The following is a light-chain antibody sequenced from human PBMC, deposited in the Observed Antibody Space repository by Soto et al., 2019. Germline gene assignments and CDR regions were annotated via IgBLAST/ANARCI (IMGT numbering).Light chain of an antibody. CDR2: DAS. J-gene: IGKJ4*01. CDR1: QGISSD. Sequence: AIQLPQSPSSLSASVGDRVTITCRASQGISSDLAWYQQKPGKAPKLLIYDASSLESGVPSRFSGSGSGTDFTLTISSLQPEDCATYYCQQFNSYPSLTFGGGTKVEIK. V-gene: IGKV1-13*02. CDR3: QQFNSYPSLT.